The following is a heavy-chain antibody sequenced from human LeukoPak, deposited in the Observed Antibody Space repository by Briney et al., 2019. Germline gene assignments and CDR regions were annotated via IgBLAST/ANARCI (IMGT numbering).Heavy chain of an antibody. V-gene: IGHV1-2*02. J-gene: IGHJ3*02. Sequence: GASVKVSCKASGYTFRGYYMHWVRQAPGQGLKWMGWINPNSGGTNYAQKFQGRVTMTGDTSISTAYMELSRLTSDDTAVYYCARDDYSSASRTFDIWGQGTRVTVSS. CDR3: ARDDYSSASRTFDI. CDR1: GYTFRGYY. CDR2: INPNSGGT. D-gene: IGHD6-19*01.